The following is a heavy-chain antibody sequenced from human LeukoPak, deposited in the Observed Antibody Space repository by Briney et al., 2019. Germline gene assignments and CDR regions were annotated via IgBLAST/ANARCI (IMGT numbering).Heavy chain of an antibody. CDR1: GFTFRDYG. CDR3: ATVRGSDWYMDY. J-gene: IGHJ4*02. D-gene: IGHD6-19*01. V-gene: IGHV3-33*01. CDR2: IWYDGSRD. Sequence: GGSLRLSCAASGFTFRDYGMNWVRQAPGKGLEWVALIWYDGSRDYYVDFVKGRFTVSRDNSKNTLYLQMKNLRAEDTAVYYCATVRGSDWYMDYWGQGTLVTVSS.